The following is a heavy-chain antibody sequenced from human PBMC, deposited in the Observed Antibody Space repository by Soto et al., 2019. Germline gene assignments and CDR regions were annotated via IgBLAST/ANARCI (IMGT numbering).Heavy chain of an antibody. CDR1: GFTFSSYG. J-gene: IGHJ4*02. CDR2: IWYDGNKK. D-gene: IGHD3-10*01. V-gene: IGHV3-33*01. CDR3: ARDWYYYGSGSFWELYYFDY. Sequence: QVQLVESGGGVVQPGRSLRLSCAASGFTFSSYGMHWVRQVPGKGLEWVAVIWYDGNKKYYADSVKGRFTISRDNSKNTLYLQMNSLRAEDTAVYYCARDWYYYGSGSFWELYYFDYWGQGTLVTVSS.